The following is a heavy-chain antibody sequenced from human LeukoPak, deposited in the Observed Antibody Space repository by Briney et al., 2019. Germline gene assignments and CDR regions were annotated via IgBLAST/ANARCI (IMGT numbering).Heavy chain of an antibody. Sequence: SETLSLTCAVYGGSFSGYYRSWIRQPPGKGLEWIGEIIHSGSTDYNPSLKSRVTISVDTSKNQFSLKLSSVTAADTAVYYCARGRRGASSSWGDSYWGQGTLVTVSS. D-gene: IGHD6-13*01. CDR2: IIHSGST. CDR1: GGSFSGYY. J-gene: IGHJ4*02. V-gene: IGHV4-34*01. CDR3: ARGRRGASSSWGDSY.